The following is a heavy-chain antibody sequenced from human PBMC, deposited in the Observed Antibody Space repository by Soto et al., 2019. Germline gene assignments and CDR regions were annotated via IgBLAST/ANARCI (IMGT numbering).Heavy chain of an antibody. CDR3: ARALEAAGIYYYYGMDV. D-gene: IGHD6-13*01. CDR2: IYHSVST. CDR1: GGSISSSNW. Sequence: SETLSLTCAVSGGSISSSNWWSWVRKPPGKGLEWIGEIYHSVSTNYNPSLKSRVTISVDKSKNQFSLKLSSVTAADTAVYYCARALEAAGIYYYYGMDVWGQGTTVT. J-gene: IGHJ6*02. V-gene: IGHV4-4*02.